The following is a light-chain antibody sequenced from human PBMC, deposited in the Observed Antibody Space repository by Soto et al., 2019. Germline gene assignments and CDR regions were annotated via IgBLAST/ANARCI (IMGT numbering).Light chain of an antibody. Sequence: DIQMTQSPSTLSASVGDRVTITCRASQTISTYLTWYQQRPGKAPKLLIYRSSILQNGVPSRFSGSGSGTEFTLNISSMQPDDFATYYGQQYYIDATFGQGTRVEI. J-gene: IGKJ1*01. V-gene: IGKV1-5*03. CDR1: QTISTY. CDR3: QQYYIDAT. CDR2: RSS.